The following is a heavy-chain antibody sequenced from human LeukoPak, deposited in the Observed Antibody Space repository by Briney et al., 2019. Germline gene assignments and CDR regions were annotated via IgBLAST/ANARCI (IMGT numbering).Heavy chain of an antibody. CDR3: VRERWGAAAGRTDAFDI. CDR2: ISWNSGSI. CDR1: GFTFDDYA. D-gene: IGHD6-13*01. J-gene: IGHJ3*02. Sequence: GGSLRLSCAASGFTFDDYAMHWVRQAPGKGLEWVSGISWNSGSIGYADSVKGRFTISRDNAKNSLYLQMNSLRAEDTAVYYCVRERWGAAAGRTDAFDIWGQGTMVTVSS. V-gene: IGHV3-9*01.